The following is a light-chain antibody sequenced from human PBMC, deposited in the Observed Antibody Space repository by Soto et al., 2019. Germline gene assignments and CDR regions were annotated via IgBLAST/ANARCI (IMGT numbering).Light chain of an antibody. V-gene: IGKV4-1*01. CDR3: QQYSSTPLT. CDR1: QSVLYSSNNKNY. CDR2: WAS. Sequence: DIVMTQSPDSLAVSLGERATINCKSSQSVLYSSNNKNYLAWYQQKPGQPPKLLIYWASTRESGVPDRLSGSGSGTDFTLTTSSLQAEDVAVYYCQQYSSTPLTFGGGTKVDIX. J-gene: IGKJ4*01.